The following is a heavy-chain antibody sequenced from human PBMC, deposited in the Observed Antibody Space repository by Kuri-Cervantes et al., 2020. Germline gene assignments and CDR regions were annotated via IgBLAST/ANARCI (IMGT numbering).Heavy chain of an antibody. D-gene: IGHD3-10*01. V-gene: IGHV4-61*05. CDR2: IYHSGST. J-gene: IGHJ3*02. CDR3: ARGATMVRGVLMGAFDI. CDR1: GGSISSSSYY. Sequence: SETLSLTCTVSGGSISSSSYYWSWIRQPPGKGLEWIGYIYHSGSTNYNPSLKSRVTISVDTSKNQFSLKLSSVTAADTAVYYCARGATMVRGVLMGAFDIWGQGTMVTVSS.